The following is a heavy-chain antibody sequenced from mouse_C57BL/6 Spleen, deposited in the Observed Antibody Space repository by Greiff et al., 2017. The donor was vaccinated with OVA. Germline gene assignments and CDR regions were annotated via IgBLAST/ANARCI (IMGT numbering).Heavy chain of an antibody. Sequence: EVNLVESGEGLVKPGGSLKLSCAASGFTFSSYAMSWVRQTPEKRLEWVAYISSGGDYIYYADTVKGRFTISRDNARNTLYLQMSSLKSEDTAMYYCTREDYYGSSYAYWGQGTLVTVSA. CDR3: TREDYYGSSYAY. CDR2: ISSGGDYI. J-gene: IGHJ3*01. CDR1: GFTFSSYA. D-gene: IGHD1-1*01. V-gene: IGHV5-9-1*02.